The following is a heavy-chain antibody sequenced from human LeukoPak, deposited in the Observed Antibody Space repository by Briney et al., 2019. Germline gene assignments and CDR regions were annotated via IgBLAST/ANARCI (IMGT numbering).Heavy chain of an antibody. CDR3: ASSPYDFWSGPLFDY. Sequence: GGSLRLSCAASGFTFSDYYMSWIRQAPGKGLEWVSYISSSGSTIYYADSVKGRFTISRDNSKNTPYLQMNSLRAEDTAVYYCASSPYDFWSGPLFDYWGQGTLVTVSS. CDR2: ISSSGSTI. J-gene: IGHJ4*02. V-gene: IGHV3-11*04. D-gene: IGHD3-3*01. CDR1: GFTFSDYY.